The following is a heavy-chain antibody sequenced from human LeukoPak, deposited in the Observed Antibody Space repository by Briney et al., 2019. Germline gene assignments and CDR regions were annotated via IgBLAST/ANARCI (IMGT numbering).Heavy chain of an antibody. CDR3: ARGGVAGLFARSDFYFDG. V-gene: IGHV4-59*01. Sequence: SETLSLTCTVSGAPISSSSRSWVRQPPGKDLEWMAYLYDRGNTIYNHSVKGRVTISEDTSNNPFSLRMTSVTAADTAVYFCARGGVAGLFARSDFYFDGWGRGTLVTVSS. CDR1: GAPISSSS. J-gene: IGHJ4*02. D-gene: IGHD6-19*01. CDR2: LYDRGNT.